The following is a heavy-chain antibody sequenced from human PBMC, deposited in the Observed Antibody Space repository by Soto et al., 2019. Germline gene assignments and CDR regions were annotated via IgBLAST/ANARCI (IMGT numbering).Heavy chain of an antibody. CDR3: TTDYYYMDV. Sequence: EVQLVEFGGGLVKPGGSLRLSCAASGFTFSNAWMSWVRQAPGKGLEWVVRIKSKTDGGTTDYGAPVKGRFTISRDDSKNTLYLQMNSLKTEDTAVYYCTTDYYYMDVWGKGTTVTVSS. CDR1: GFTFSNAW. J-gene: IGHJ6*03. CDR2: IKSKTDGGTT. V-gene: IGHV3-15*01.